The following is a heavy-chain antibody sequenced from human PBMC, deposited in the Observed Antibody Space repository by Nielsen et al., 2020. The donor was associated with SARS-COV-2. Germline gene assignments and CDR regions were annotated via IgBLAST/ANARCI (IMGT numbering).Heavy chain of an antibody. Sequence: GSLRLSCTVSGGSISSYYWSWIRQPPGKGLEWIGYIYYSGSTNYNPSLKSRVTISVDTSKNQFSLKLSSVTAADTAVYYCAREREKGGILLHYYYGMDVWGQGTTVTVSS. J-gene: IGHJ6*02. V-gene: IGHV4-59*01. CDR3: AREREKGGILLHYYYGMDV. D-gene: IGHD1-26*01. CDR1: GGSISSYY. CDR2: IYYSGST.